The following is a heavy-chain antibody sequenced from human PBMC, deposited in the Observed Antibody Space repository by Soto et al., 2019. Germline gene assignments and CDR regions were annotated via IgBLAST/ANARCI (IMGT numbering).Heavy chain of an antibody. J-gene: IGHJ5*02. Sequence: SETLSLTCAVYGGSFSGYYWSWIRQPPGKGLEWIGEINHSGSTNYNPSLKSRVTISVDTSKNQFSLKLSSVTAADTAVYYCARGSVMVRPSDAVNWVDPWGQGTLVTVSS. CDR2: INHSGST. CDR3: ARGSVMVRPSDAVNWVDP. D-gene: IGHD3-10*01. CDR1: GGSFSGYY. V-gene: IGHV4-34*01.